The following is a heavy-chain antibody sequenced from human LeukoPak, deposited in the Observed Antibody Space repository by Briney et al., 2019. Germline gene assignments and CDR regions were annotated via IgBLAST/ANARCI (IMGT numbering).Heavy chain of an antibody. CDR2: ISYDGSNK. J-gene: IGHJ4*02. CDR1: GFTFDDYA. CDR3: ASSSSRLFDY. V-gene: IGHV3-30-3*01. Sequence: GGSLRLSCAASGFTFDDYAMHWVRQAPGKGLEWVAVISYDGSNKYYADSVKGRFTISRDNSKNTLYLQMNSLRAEDTAVYYCASSSSRLFDYWGQGTLVTVSS. D-gene: IGHD6-13*01.